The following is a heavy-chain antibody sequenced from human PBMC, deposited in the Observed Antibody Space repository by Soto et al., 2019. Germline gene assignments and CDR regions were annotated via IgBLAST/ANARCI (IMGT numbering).Heavy chain of an antibody. D-gene: IGHD3-10*01. CDR1: GGIFSTYA. V-gene: IGHV1-69*01. CDR2: IIPIFGTP. Sequence: QVQLVQSGAEVKKPGSSVKVSCKASGGIFSTYAISWLRQAPGQGREWMGGIIPIFGTPNYAQRFQGRVTITADASTSTAYMELSRLRSEDTAVYYCARDRDDYGSGNYYNRIDFWGQGTLVTVSS. J-gene: IGHJ4*02. CDR3: ARDRDDYGSGNYYNRIDF.